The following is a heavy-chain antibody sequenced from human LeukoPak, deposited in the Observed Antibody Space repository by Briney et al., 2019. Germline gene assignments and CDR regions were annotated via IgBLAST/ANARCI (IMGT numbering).Heavy chain of an antibody. CDR3: ARAVITMIVNWFDP. CDR2: IYYSGST. V-gene: IGHV4-59*12. Sequence: SETLSLTCTVSGGSISSYYWSWIRQPPGKGLEWIGYIYYSGSTNYNPSLKSRVTISVDTSKNQFSLKLSSVTAADTAVYYCARAVITMIVNWFDPWGQGTLVTVSS. D-gene: IGHD3-22*01. CDR1: GGSISSYY. J-gene: IGHJ5*02.